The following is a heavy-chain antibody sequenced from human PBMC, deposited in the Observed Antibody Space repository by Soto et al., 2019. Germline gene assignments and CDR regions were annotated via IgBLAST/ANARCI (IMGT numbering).Heavy chain of an antibody. V-gene: IGHV4-59*01. CDR2: IYYSGST. Sequence: SETLSLTCTASGGSISSYYWSWIRQPPGKGLEWIGYIYYSGSTNYNPSLKSRVTISVDTSKNQFSLKLSSVTAADTAVYYCARGLTGTTTLNWGQGTLVTVSS. J-gene: IGHJ4*02. CDR1: GGSISSYY. CDR3: ARGLTGTTTLN. D-gene: IGHD1-20*01.